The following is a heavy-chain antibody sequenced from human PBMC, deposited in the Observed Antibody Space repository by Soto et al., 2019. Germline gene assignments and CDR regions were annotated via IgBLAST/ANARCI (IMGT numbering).Heavy chain of an antibody. Sequence: QVQLVESGGGVVQPGRSLRLSCVASGFTFSNYGMHWVRQAPGKGLEWLAVISNDGSNKNYADSVKGRFTISRENSKNMVYLQTNSLRAEDRAVYYCARYSSTTNFYYGMDVWGQGTTVTVSS. V-gene: IGHV3-30*03. CDR3: ARYSSTTNFYYGMDV. CDR1: GFTFSNYG. J-gene: IGHJ6*02. D-gene: IGHD6-13*01. CDR2: ISNDGSNK.